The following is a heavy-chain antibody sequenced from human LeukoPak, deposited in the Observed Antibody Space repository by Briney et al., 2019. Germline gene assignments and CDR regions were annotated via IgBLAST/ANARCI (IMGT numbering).Heavy chain of an antibody. CDR1: GFTFSSYA. D-gene: IGHD4-11*01. Sequence: RGSLRLSCAASGFTFSSYAMHWVRQAPGKGLEWVAVISYDGSNEYYADSVKGRFTISRDNSKNTLYLQMNSLRAEDTAVYYCARDDYSNYVQAFDIWGQGTMVTVSS. J-gene: IGHJ3*02. V-gene: IGHV3-30-3*01. CDR2: ISYDGSNE. CDR3: ARDDYSNYVQAFDI.